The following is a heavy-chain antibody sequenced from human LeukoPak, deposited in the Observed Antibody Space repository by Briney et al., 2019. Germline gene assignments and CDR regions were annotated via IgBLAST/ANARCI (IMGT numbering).Heavy chain of an antibody. Sequence: PSETLSLTCTVSGYSISSGYYWGWIRQPPGKGLEWIGSIYHSGSTYYNPSLKSRVTISVDTSKNQFSLKLSSVTAANTAVYYCARGYCSGGACYRYWDDFWGQGTLVTVSS. J-gene: IGHJ4*02. CDR2: IYHSGST. CDR1: GYSISSGYY. V-gene: IGHV4-38-2*02. D-gene: IGHD2-15*01. CDR3: ARGYCSGGACYRYWDDF.